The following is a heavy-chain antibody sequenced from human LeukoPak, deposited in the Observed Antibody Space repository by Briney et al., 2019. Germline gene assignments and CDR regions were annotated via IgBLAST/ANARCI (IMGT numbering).Heavy chain of an antibody. CDR1: GGSISSGGYY. D-gene: IGHD5-18*01. V-gene: IGHV4-31*03. CDR3: VSPRGFSYGYFDY. J-gene: IGHJ4*02. Sequence: SETLSLTCTVSGGSISSGGYYWSWIRQHPGKGLEWIGYIHYNGNTYYNPSLKSRVTISVDTSKNQFSLTLGSVSATDTAVYYCVSPRGFSYGYFDYWGQGTLVTVSS. CDR2: IHYNGNT.